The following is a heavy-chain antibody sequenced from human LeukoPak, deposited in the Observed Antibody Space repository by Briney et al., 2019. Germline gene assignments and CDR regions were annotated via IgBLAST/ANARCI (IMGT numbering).Heavy chain of an antibody. V-gene: IGHV1-8*03. CDR2: MNPNSGNT. J-gene: IGHJ6*03. CDR1: GYTFTGYY. Sequence: GASVKVSCKASGYTFTGYYMHWVRQAPGQGLEWMGWMNPNSGNTGYAQKFQGRVTITRNTSISTAYMELSSLRSEDTAVYYCARGPYWPNIVVVPENYYMDVWGKGTTVTVSS. CDR3: ARGPYWPNIVVVPENYYMDV. D-gene: IGHD2-2*01.